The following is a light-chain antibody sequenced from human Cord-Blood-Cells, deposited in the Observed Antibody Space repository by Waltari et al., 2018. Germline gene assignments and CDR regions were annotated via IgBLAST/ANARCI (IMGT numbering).Light chain of an antibody. CDR3: CSYAGSYTWV. Sequence: QSALTQPRSVSGSPGQSVTLPCTGTSSDGGGYNYVSWYQQHPGKAPKLMIYDVSKRPSGVPDRFSGSKSGNTASLTISGLQAEDEADYYCCSYAGSYTWVFGGGTKLTVL. V-gene: IGLV2-11*01. CDR2: DVS. CDR1: SSDGGGYNY. J-gene: IGLJ3*02.